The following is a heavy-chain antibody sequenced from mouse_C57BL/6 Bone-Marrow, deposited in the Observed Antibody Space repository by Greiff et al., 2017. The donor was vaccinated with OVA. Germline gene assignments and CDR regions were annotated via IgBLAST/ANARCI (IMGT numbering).Heavy chain of an antibody. CDR1: GYTFTDYY. CDR3: EGYDDYFDY. CDR2: INPYNGGT. J-gene: IGHJ2*01. D-gene: IGHD2-2*01. Sequence: EVKLQESGPVLVKPGASVKMSCKASGYTFTDYYMNWVKQSHGKSLEWIGVINPYNGGTSYNQKFKGKATLTVDKSSSTAYMELNSLTSEDSAVYYCEGYDDYFDYWGQGTTLTVSS. V-gene: IGHV1-19*01.